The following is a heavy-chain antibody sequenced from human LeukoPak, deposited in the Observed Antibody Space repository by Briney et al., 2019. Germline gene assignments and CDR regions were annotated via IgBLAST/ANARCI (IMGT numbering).Heavy chain of an antibody. Sequence: ASVKVSCKASGYTFITYNLAWVRQAPGQGLEWMGWISPYNGNTNYAQNLQGRVTVTTDTSTSTAYMELRSLRSDDTAVYYCARDGSLAGVPAAILGLGNYYYYYMDVWGKGTTVTVSS. V-gene: IGHV1-18*01. CDR1: GYTFITYN. J-gene: IGHJ6*03. D-gene: IGHD2-2*02. CDR3: ARDGSLAGVPAAILGLGNYYYYYMDV. CDR2: ISPYNGNT.